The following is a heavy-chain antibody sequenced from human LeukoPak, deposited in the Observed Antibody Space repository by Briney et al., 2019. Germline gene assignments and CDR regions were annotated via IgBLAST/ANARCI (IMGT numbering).Heavy chain of an antibody. V-gene: IGHV4-61*02. CDR3: ARGLPPRGEVVPVQPSFDY. J-gene: IGHJ4*02. D-gene: IGHD2-2*01. CDR2: IYTSGST. CDR1: GGSISSGSYY. Sequence: PSQTLSLTCTVSGGSISSGSYYWSWIRQPAGKGLEWIGRIYTSGSTNYNPSLKSRVTISVDTSKNQFSLKLSSVTAADTAVYYCARGLPPRGEVVPVQPSFDYWGQGTLVTVSS.